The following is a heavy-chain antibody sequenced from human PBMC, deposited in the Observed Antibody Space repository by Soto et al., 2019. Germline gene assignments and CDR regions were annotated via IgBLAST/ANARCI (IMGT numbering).Heavy chain of an antibody. V-gene: IGHV3-21*01. Sequence: GGSLRLSCAASGFTFSSYSMNWVRQAPGKGLEWVSSISSSSSYIYYADSVKGRFTISRDNAKNSLYLQMNSLRAEDTAVYYCAREVAARPSVPAGWFDPWGQGTLVTVSS. CDR3: AREVAARPSVPAGWFDP. D-gene: IGHD6-6*01. CDR1: GFTFSSYS. J-gene: IGHJ5*02. CDR2: ISSSSSYI.